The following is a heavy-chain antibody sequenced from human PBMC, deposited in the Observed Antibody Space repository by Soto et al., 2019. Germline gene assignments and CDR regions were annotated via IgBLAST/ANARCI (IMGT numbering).Heavy chain of an antibody. CDR3: ARSHPFDASIYHYYFDL. J-gene: IGHJ4*02. D-gene: IGHD3-16*01. CDR2: IYASGAT. V-gene: IGHV4-59*01. Sequence: XATLSLTCTVSGGSISTYDWSWIRQPPGGTLEWIGYIYASGATTYNPSLESRVTMSVDMPNNEFSLELTSLTAADTAVYYCARSHPFDASIYHYYFDLCGQGTLVTVSS. CDR1: GGSISTYD.